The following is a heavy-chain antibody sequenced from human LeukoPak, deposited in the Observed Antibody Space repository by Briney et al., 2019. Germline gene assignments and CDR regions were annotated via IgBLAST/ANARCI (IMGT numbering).Heavy chain of an antibody. D-gene: IGHD2-15*01. CDR1: GLTFSSYG. V-gene: IGHV3-33*01. CDR3: ARVRYGSAGSCYAAFDI. Sequence: GGSLRLSCAASGLTFSSYGMHWVRQAPGKGLEWVAVIWYDGSNKYYADSVKGRFTISRDNSKNTLYLQMNSLRAEDTAVYYCARVRYGSAGSCYAAFDIWGQGTRVTVSS. J-gene: IGHJ3*02. CDR2: IWYDGSNK.